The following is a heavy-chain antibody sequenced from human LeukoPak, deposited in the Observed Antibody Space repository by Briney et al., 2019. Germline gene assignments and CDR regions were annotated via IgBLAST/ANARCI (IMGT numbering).Heavy chain of an antibody. Sequence: GGSLRLSCAASGFTFSSYVMHWLRQAPGKALEWVAVIWYDGSNKYYADSVKGRFTIYRDNSNHTLYLEMNSLRGEDTAVYYCARTYYYGSGSYYNFDYWGQGTLVTVSS. CDR3: ARTYYYGSGSYYNFDY. V-gene: IGHV3-33*01. J-gene: IGHJ4*02. D-gene: IGHD3-10*01. CDR1: GFTFSSYV. CDR2: IWYDGSNK.